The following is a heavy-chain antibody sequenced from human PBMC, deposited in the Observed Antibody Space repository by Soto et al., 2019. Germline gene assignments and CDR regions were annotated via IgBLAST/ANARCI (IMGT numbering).Heavy chain of an antibody. D-gene: IGHD1-26*01. CDR3: ARGGSLVGAMYYFDY. V-gene: IGHV3-33*01. CDR1: GFTFSSYG. J-gene: IGHJ4*02. CDR2: IWYDGSNK. Sequence: GGSLRLSCAASGFTFSSYGMHWVRQAPGKGLEWVAVIWYDGSNKYYADSVKGRFTISRDNSKNTLYLQMNSLRAEDTAVYYCARGGSLVGAMYYFDYWGQGTLVTVSS.